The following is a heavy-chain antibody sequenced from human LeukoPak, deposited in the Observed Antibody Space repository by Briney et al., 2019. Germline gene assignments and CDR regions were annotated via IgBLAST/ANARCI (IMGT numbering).Heavy chain of an antibody. Sequence: GGSLRLSCAASGFSFSSYGMSWVRQAPGKGLEWVSGISGSGGSTYYADSVKGRFTISRDNSKNTLYLQMNSLKTEDTAVYYCTTKIDYWGQGTLVTVSS. D-gene: IGHD1-14*01. CDR2: ISGSGGST. V-gene: IGHV3-23*01. CDR3: TTKIDY. CDR1: GFSFSSYG. J-gene: IGHJ4*02.